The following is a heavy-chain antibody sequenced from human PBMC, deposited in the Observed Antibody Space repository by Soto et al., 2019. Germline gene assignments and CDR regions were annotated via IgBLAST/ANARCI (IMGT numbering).Heavy chain of an antibody. CDR3: ARVRYNWNYAGFDY. Sequence: SETLSLTCTVSGGSISSGDYYWSWIRQPPGKGLEWIGYIYYSAITYYNPSLKSRVTISVDTTKNQFSLKLSAVTAADTAVYYCARVRYNWNYAGFDYWGQGTLVTVSS. J-gene: IGHJ4*02. D-gene: IGHD1-7*01. CDR2: IYYSAIT. CDR1: GGSISSGDYY. V-gene: IGHV4-30-4*01.